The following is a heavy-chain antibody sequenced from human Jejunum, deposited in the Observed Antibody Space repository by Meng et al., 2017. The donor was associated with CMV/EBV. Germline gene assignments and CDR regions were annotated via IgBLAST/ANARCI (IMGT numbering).Heavy chain of an antibody. CDR3: ARITPTVGATTGLIVDY. V-gene: IGHV4-39*07. CDR2: FYYSGNI. Sequence: SISSNIHYWTWIRQPPGKGLEWIATFYYSGNIRYEPSLESRATMSLDTSENRFSLTLNSVTAADTAIYFCARITPTVGATTGLIVDYWGQGMLVTVSS. CDR1: SISSNIHY. J-gene: IGHJ4*02. D-gene: IGHD1-26*01.